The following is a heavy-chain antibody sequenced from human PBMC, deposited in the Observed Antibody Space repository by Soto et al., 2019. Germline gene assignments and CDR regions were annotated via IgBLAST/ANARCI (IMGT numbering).Heavy chain of an antibody. D-gene: IGHD2-8*01. Sequence: PSETLSLTCTVSGGAVGYDYWSWIRQPPGKGLEWIGNFYYGGRYYNPSLKSRVSISADASKNQLSLKLTSVTAADMAVYYCARADETLIYWSFDLWGRGTLVTVSS. CDR3: ARADETLIYWSFDL. CDR1: GGAVGYDY. V-gene: IGHV4-59*02. J-gene: IGHJ2*01. CDR2: FYYGGR.